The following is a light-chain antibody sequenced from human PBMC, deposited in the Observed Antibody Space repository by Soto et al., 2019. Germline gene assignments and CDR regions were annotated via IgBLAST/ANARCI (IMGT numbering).Light chain of an antibody. CDR1: QSDLYNSDNKNY. J-gene: IGKJ4*01. Sequence: DIVMTQSPDSLAVSLGERATINCTSSQSDLYNSDNKNYLAWYQQNAGQPPKLLIYWASTRDSGVPDRFSGSGSGADFTLTISNLQAEDVAVYYCQQYYTTLSFGGGTKVEIK. V-gene: IGKV4-1*01. CDR2: WAS. CDR3: QQYYTTLS.